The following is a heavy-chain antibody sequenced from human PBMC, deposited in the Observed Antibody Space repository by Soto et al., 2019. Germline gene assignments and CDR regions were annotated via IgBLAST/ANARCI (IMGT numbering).Heavy chain of an antibody. CDR2: IYYSGST. V-gene: IGHV4-39*01. J-gene: IGHJ6*02. Sequence: GLIRQPPGKGLEWIGSIYYSGSTYYNPSLKSRVTISVDTSKNQFSLKLSSVTAADTAVYYCATDPLLLRGPKYGMDVWGQGTTVTVSS. D-gene: IGHD3-10*01. CDR3: ATDPLLLRGPKYGMDV.